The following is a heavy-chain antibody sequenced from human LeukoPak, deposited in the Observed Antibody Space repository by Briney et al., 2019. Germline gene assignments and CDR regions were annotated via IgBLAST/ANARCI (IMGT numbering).Heavy chain of an antibody. CDR1: GSTFSDYY. D-gene: IGHD3-16*01. CDR2: ISSSGSTI. Sequence: GGSLRLSCAPSGSTFSDYYMSWIRQAPGKGLEWVSYISSSGSTIYYADSVKGRFTISRDNAKNSLYLQMNSLRAEDTAVYYCARTWVNYYYYYMDVWGKGTTVTVSS. V-gene: IGHV3-11*04. CDR3: ARTWVNYYYYYMDV. J-gene: IGHJ6*03.